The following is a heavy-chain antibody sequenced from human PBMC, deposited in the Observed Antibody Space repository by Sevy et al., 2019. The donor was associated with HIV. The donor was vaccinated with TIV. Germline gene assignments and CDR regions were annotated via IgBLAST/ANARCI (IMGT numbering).Heavy chain of an antibody. Sequence: ASVKVSCKASGYTFTSYGISWVRQAPGQGLEWMGWISANNGNTNYAQKLQGRVTMTTDTSTRTAYMELRSLRSDDTAVYYCARPDYYDSSGYYLDYWGQGTLVTVSS. CDR3: ARPDYYDSSGYYLDY. CDR2: ISANNGNT. V-gene: IGHV1-18*01. CDR1: GYTFTSYG. J-gene: IGHJ4*02. D-gene: IGHD3-22*01.